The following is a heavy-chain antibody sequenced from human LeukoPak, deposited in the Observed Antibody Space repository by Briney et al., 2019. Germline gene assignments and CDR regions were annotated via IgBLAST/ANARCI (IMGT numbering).Heavy chain of an antibody. V-gene: IGHV1-2*02. J-gene: IGHJ4*02. CDR1: GYTFTGYY. D-gene: IGHD3-16*02. CDR2: INPNSGGT. CDR3: ARGPKRLGELSLYFGY. Sequence: ASVKVSCKASGYTFTGYYMHWVRQAPGQGLEWMGWINPNSGGTNYAQKFQGRVTMTRDTSISTAYMELSRLRSDDTAVCYCARGPKRLGELSLYFGYWGQGTLVTVSS.